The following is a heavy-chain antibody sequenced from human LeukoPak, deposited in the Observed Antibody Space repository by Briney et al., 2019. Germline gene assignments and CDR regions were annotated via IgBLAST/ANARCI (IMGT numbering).Heavy chain of an antibody. CDR3: ARGEEVSNWNYDFDY. J-gene: IGHJ4*02. CDR2: ISFSGNSI. Sequence: GGSLRLSCAASGFTFNSYAMNWVRQAPGKGLEGVSSISFSGNSIFYADSVKGRFTISRDNAKNSLYLQMNSLRAEDTAVYYCARGEEVSNWNYDFDYWGQGTLVTVSS. D-gene: IGHD1-7*01. CDR1: GFTFNSYA. V-gene: IGHV3-21*01.